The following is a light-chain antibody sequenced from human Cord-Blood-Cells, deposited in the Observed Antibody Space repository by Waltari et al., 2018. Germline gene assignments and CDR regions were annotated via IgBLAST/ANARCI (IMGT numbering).Light chain of an antibody. J-gene: IGKJ4*01. CDR1: QYISNY. V-gene: IGKV1-33*01. CDR2: DAS. Sequence: DIQITQSLSSLSASVGDRVTITCQASQYISNYLNWYQQKPGKAPKLLIYDASNLETGVPSRFSGSGSGTDFTFTISSLQHEDIATYCCQQYDNLPLTFGGGTKVEIK. CDR3: QQYDNLPLT.